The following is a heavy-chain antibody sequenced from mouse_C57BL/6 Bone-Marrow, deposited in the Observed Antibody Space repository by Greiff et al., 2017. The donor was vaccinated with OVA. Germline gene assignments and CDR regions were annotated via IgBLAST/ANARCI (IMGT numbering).Heavy chain of an antibody. D-gene: IGHD1-1*01. CDR1: GYTFTSSW. Sequence: QVQLQQPGAELVKPGASVKLSCKASGYTFTSSWMHWVKQRPGQGLEWIGMIHPNSGSTNYNEKFKSKATLTVDKSSSTAYMQLSSLTSEDSAVXDWARRDGRAWFAYWGQGTLVTVSA. J-gene: IGHJ3*01. CDR2: IHPNSGST. V-gene: IGHV1-64*01. CDR3: ARRDGRAWFAY.